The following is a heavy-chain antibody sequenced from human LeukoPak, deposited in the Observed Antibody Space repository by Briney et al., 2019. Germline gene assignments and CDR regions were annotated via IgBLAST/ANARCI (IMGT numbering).Heavy chain of an antibody. CDR1: GFTFSSYS. J-gene: IGHJ4*02. CDR3: ARDPELGVAYFDC. CDR2: ISSSSSYI. D-gene: IGHD1-26*01. V-gene: IGHV3-21*01. Sequence: PGGSLRLSCAASGFTFSSYSMNWVRQAPGKGLEWVSSISSSSSYIYYADSVKGRFTISRDNAKNSLYLQMNSLRAEDTAVYYCARDPELGVAYFDCWGQGTLVTVSS.